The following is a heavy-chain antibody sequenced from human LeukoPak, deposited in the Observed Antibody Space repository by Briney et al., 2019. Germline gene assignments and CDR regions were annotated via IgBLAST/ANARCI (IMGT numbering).Heavy chain of an antibody. V-gene: IGHV3-53*01. CDR2: IYSGGST. J-gene: IGHJ4*02. CDR1: GFTVSSNY. CDR3: ARSITMIVVVTSSDY. Sequence: GGSLRLSCAASGFTVSSNYMSWVRQAPGKGLEWVSVIYSGGSTYYADSVKGRFTISRDNAKNSLYLQMNSLRAEDTAVCYCARSITMIVVVTSSDYWGQGTLVTVSS. D-gene: IGHD3-22*01.